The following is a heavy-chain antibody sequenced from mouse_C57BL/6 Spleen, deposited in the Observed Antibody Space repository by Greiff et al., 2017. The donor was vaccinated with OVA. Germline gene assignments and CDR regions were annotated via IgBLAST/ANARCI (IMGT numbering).Heavy chain of an antibody. Sequence: VQLQQSGPELVKPGASVKISCKASGYSFTGYYMNWVKQSPEKSLEWIGEINPSTGGTTYNQKFKAKATLTVDKSSSTAYMQHKSLTSEDSAVYYCARRAYYYGSSWYFDYWGQGTTLTVSS. CDR3: ARRAYYYGSSWYFDY. CDR2: INPSTGGT. D-gene: IGHD1-1*01. J-gene: IGHJ2*01. V-gene: IGHV1-42*01. CDR1: GYSFTGYY.